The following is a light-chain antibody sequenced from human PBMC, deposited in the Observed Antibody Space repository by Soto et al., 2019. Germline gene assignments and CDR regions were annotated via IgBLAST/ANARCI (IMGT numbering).Light chain of an antibody. Sequence: DIPMTQSPPSLSASVGDRVTITCRTSQTIGKYLNWYQQKPGKAPKLLIYAASSLQSGVPSRFSGSGSGTDFTLTISRLEPEDFAAYYCQQSYSPPPWAFGQGTKLEIK. J-gene: IGKJ2*01. V-gene: IGKV1-39*01. CDR2: AAS. CDR3: QQSYSPPPWA. CDR1: QTIGKY.